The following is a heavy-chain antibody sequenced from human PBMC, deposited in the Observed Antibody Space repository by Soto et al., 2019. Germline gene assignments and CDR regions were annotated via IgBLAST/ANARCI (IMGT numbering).Heavy chain of an antibody. CDR3: ARAILANPWFDP. CDR1: GASITSTNW. J-gene: IGHJ5*02. Sequence: QVQLQESGPGLVRPSETLSLTCAVSGASITSTNWWSWVRQPPGKGLEWIGGIFRGGSTNYNRSLRSRGTISVDKSKNQFSLRLTSVTAADTAVYYCARAILANPWFDPWGQGTLVSVYS. V-gene: IGHV4-4*02. D-gene: IGHD2-2*02. CDR2: IFRGGST.